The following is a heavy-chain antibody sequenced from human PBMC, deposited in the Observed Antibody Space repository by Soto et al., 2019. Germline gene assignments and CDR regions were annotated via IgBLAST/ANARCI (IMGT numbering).Heavy chain of an antibody. CDR2: IYYSGST. J-gene: IGHJ3*02. Sequence: SETLSLTXTVSGGSISSGDYYWSWIRQPPGKGLEWIGYIYYSGSTYYNPSLKSRVTISVDTSKNQFSLKLSSVTAADTAVYYCASSSSSTPHAFDIWGQGTMVTVSS. CDR3: ASSSSSTPHAFDI. CDR1: GGSISSGDYY. D-gene: IGHD6-6*01. V-gene: IGHV4-30-4*01.